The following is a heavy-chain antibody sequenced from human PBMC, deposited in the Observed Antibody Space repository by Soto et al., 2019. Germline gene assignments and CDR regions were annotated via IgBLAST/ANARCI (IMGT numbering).Heavy chain of an antibody. Sequence: EVQLLESGGGLVQPGGSLRLSCAASGFKFSAFAMTWVRQVPGKGLEWVSSVSFSGNSPYYADAVKGRFTISKDNSKNTAEPQMDSLGGDGTAKYYRAKRGASGGCGGPFYLDYWGQGIQVTVSS. D-gene: IGHD2-15*01. CDR1: GFKFSAFA. V-gene: IGHV3-23*01. J-gene: IGHJ4*02. CDR2: VSFSGNSP. CDR3: AKRGASGGCGGPFYLDY.